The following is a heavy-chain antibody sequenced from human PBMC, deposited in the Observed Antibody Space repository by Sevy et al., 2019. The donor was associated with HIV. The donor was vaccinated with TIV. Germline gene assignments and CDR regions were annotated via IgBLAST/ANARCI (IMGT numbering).Heavy chain of an antibody. J-gene: IGHJ4*02. D-gene: IGHD4-17*01. CDR1: GFTFSTYG. CDR3: ARDLEFYDYGDYGPAFMPDY. Sequence: GGSLRLSCAASGFTFSTYGMHWVRQAPGKGLEWVAVIWFDGSSTYYADSVKGRFTISRDMAKNTLHLQMNSLRAEDTAVKYCARDLEFYDYGDYGPAFMPDYWGQGTLVTVSS. CDR2: IWFDGSST. V-gene: IGHV3-33*01.